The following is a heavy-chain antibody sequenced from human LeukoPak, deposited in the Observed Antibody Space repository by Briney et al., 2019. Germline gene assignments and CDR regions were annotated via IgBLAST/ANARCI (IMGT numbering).Heavy chain of an antibody. Sequence: SETLSLTCTVSGGSISNYYWSWIRQPPGKGLEWIGYIYYSGSTNYNPSLKSRVTISVDTSKNQFSLRLSSVTAADTAVYYCARDRGYSFGHYCDYWGQGALVTVSS. CDR2: IYYSGST. CDR1: GGSISNYY. D-gene: IGHD5-18*01. V-gene: IGHV4-59*01. J-gene: IGHJ4*02. CDR3: ARDRGYSFGHYCDY.